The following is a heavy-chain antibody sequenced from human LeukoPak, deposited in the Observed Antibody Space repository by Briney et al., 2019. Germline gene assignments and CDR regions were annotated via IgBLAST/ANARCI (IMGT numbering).Heavy chain of an antibody. CDR3: ARFSDQIAIFGVVNYYLGD. Sequence: SETLSLTCTVSGGSISSYYWSWIRQPPGKGLEWIGYIYYSGSTNYNPSLKSRVTISIDTSKNQFSLKLSSVTAGDTAVYYCARFSDQIAIFGVVNYYLGDWGQGTLVTVSS. CDR1: GGSISSYY. J-gene: IGHJ4*02. D-gene: IGHD3-3*01. CDR2: IYYSGST. V-gene: IGHV4-59*01.